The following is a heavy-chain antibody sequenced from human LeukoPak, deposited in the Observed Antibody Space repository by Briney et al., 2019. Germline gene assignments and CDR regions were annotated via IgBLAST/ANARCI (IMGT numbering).Heavy chain of an antibody. CDR1: GFSLSSYK. J-gene: IGHJ3*02. V-gene: IGHV3-48*03. CDR3: ARVGWVLRYAFDI. D-gene: IGHD3-16*01. Sequence: SLRLSCAASGFSLSSYKINWVRQGPAKGLECVSHISSRGSTIYYSDSVKGRFTISRDHAKNSQYLQMNSLRAEDTAVYYCARVGWVLRYAFDIWGQGTMVTVSS. CDR2: ISSRGSTI.